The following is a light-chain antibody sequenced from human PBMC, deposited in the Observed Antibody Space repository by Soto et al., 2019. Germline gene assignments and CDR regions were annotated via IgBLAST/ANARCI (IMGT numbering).Light chain of an antibody. CDR2: GAS. J-gene: IGKJ1*01. CDR3: QQTYSTQWT. CDR1: QSISNY. V-gene: IGKV1-39*01. Sequence: DIRMTQSPSALSASGGDRVTITCRARQSISNYLNWYQQRPGKAPKLLLYGASSVQSGDPSRFSGSGFWTDFTLTIMSLQPEDSATYYCQQTYSTQWTFGQGTKVEIK.